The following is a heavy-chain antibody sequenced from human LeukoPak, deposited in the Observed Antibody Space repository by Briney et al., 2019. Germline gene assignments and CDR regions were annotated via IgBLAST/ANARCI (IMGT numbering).Heavy chain of an antibody. V-gene: IGHV4-34*01. D-gene: IGHD2-15*01. CDR2: INHSGST. J-gene: IGHJ6*02. CDR3: AREDCSGGSCYSKRYYYGMDV. CDR1: GGSFSGYY. Sequence: SETLSLTCAVYGGSFSGYYWSWIRQPPGKGLEWIGEINHSGSTNYNPSLKSRVTISVDTSKNQFSLKLSSVTAADTAVYYCAREDCSGGSCYSKRYYYGMDVWGQGTTVTVSS.